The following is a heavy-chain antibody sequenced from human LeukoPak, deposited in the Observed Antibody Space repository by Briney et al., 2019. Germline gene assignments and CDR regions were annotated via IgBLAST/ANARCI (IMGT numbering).Heavy chain of an antibody. CDR1: GFTVSSKY. V-gene: IGHV3-11*06. D-gene: IGHD3-22*01. Sequence: PGGSLRLSCAASGFTVSSKYMSWVRQAPGKGLEWVSYISSTGSSTNQADSVKGRFTISRDNAKNSLYLQMNSLRAEDTAVYYCARVTMIVGEFDYWGQGTLVTVSS. CDR2: ISSTGSST. J-gene: IGHJ4*02. CDR3: ARVTMIVGEFDY.